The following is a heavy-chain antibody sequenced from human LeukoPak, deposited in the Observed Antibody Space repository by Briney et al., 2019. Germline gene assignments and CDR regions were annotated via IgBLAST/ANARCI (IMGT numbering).Heavy chain of an antibody. CDR3: ARDLFPRFSRSMGWFDP. CDR2: IWYDGSNK. Sequence: PGGSLRLSCAASGFTFDSYAMNWVRQAPGKGLEWVAVIWYDGSNKYYADSVKGRFTISRDNSKNTLYLQMNSLRAEDTAVYYCARDLFPRFSRSMGWFDPWGQGTLVTVSS. CDR1: GFTFDSYA. D-gene: IGHD2/OR15-2a*01. J-gene: IGHJ5*02. V-gene: IGHV3-33*08.